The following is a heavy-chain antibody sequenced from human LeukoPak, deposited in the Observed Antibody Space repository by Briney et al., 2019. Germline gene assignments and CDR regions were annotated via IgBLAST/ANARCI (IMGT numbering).Heavy chain of an antibody. D-gene: IGHD2-15*01. Sequence: GGSLRLSCAASGFTFSSYAMHWVRQAPGRGLEWVAVISYDGSNKYYADSVKGRFTISRDNSKNTLYLQMNSLRAEDTAVYYCAREVVVVVAATPVGWFDPWGQGTLVTVSS. CDR3: AREVVVVVAATPVGWFDP. CDR1: GFTFSSYA. CDR2: ISYDGSNK. V-gene: IGHV3-30-3*01. J-gene: IGHJ5*02.